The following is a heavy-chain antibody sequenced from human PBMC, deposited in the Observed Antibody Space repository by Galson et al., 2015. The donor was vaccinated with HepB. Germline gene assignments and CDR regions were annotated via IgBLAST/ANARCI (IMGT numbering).Heavy chain of an antibody. V-gene: IGHV1-18*01. D-gene: IGHD1-26*01. Sequence: QSGAEVKKPGASVKVSCKASGYIFSSFGVSWVRQAPGQGLEWMGWISVYNGNTNYAQNLQGRVTMTEDTSTDTAYMELSSLRSEDTAVYYCATALGGSYYGYFDYWGQGTLVTVSS. J-gene: IGHJ4*02. CDR2: ISVYNGNT. CDR1: GYIFSSFG. CDR3: ATALGGSYYGYFDY.